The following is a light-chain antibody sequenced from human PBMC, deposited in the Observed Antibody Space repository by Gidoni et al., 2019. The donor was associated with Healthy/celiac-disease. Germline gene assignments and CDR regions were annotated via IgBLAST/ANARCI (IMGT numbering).Light chain of an antibody. V-gene: IGKV2-28*01. Sequence: DIVMTQSPLSLPVTPGEPASIPCRSSHSLLHSNGYNYLDWYLQKPGQSPQLLIYLGSNRASGVPDRCSGSGSGTDFTLKISRVEAEDVGVYYCMQALQTPYTFGQGTKLEIK. CDR1: HSLLHSNGYNY. J-gene: IGKJ2*01. CDR2: LGS. CDR3: MQALQTPYT.